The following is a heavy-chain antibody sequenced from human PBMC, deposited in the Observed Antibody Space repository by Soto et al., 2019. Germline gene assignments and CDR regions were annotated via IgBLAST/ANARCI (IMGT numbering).Heavy chain of an antibody. J-gene: IGHJ3*02. V-gene: IGHV3-48*01. CDR3: AKAKDGYTRPDAFDI. CDR2: ISSSSSTI. D-gene: IGHD5-12*01. CDR1: GFTFSSYS. Sequence: GGSLRLSCAASGFTFSSYSMNWVRQAPGKGLEWVSYISSSSSTIYYADSVKGRFTISRDNSKNTLYLQMNSLRAEDTAVYYCAKAKDGYTRPDAFDIWGQGTMVTVSS.